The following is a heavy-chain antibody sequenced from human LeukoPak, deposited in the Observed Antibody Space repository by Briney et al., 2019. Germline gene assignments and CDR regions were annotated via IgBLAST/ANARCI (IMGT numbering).Heavy chain of an antibody. D-gene: IGHD3-10*01. CDR2: IIPIFGTA. V-gene: IGHV1-69*06. Sequence: ASVKVSCKASGGTFSSYAISWVRQAPGQGLEWMAGIIPIFGTANYAQKFQGRVTITADKSTSTAYMELSSLGSEDTAVYYCARQRRLLWFGEYSNWFDPWGQGTLVTASS. CDR1: GGTFSSYA. CDR3: ARQRRLLWFGEYSNWFDP. J-gene: IGHJ5*02.